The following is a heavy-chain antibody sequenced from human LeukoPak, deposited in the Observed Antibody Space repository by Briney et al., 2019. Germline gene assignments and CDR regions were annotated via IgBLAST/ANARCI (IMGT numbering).Heavy chain of an antibody. CDR1: GYTFTSYD. CDR3: AREVFCSSTSCYYYYYGMDV. V-gene: IGHV1-18*01. Sequence: EASVKVSCKASGYTFTSYDINWVRQATGQGLEWMGWISAYNGNTNYAQKLQGRVTMTTDTSTSTAYMELRSLRSDDTAVYYCAREVFCSSTSCYYYYYGMDVWGQGTTVTVSS. CDR2: ISAYNGNT. J-gene: IGHJ6*02. D-gene: IGHD2-2*01.